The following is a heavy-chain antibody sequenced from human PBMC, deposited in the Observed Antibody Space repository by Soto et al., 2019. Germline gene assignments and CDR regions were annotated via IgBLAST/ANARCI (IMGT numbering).Heavy chain of an antibody. D-gene: IGHD2-15*01. V-gene: IGHV3-66*01. CDR2: IQSGGTT. CDR3: ARDDVLCDGGRCYGVPLDV. J-gene: IGHJ6*04. CDR1: GFPAIGN. Sequence: EVQLVESGEPWSRLGGPLNPPLPPLGFPAIGNKLGWSARPPGKGLEWVSLIQSGGTTYYADSVKGRFTISRDTSENTLHLQMDSLRAEDTAVYYCARDDVLCDGGRCYGVPLDVWGKGTTVTVSS.